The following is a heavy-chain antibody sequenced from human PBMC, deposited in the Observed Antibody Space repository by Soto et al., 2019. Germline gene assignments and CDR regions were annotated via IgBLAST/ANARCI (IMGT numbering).Heavy chain of an antibody. CDR3: ARGSGIVALPGELEDVNYDY. D-gene: IGHD1-1*01. J-gene: IGHJ4*02. CDR1: GQSFSGHS. Sequence: QVQLQQWGAGLVKPSETLSLSCAVYGQSFSGHSWAWIRQPPGKGLEWIGEINESGSTYYNPSLKSRVTISTHTSKNQFSLKLRSVSAAETAAYFCARGSGIVALPGELEDVNYDYWGQGTLVNVSS. CDR2: INESGST. V-gene: IGHV4-34*01.